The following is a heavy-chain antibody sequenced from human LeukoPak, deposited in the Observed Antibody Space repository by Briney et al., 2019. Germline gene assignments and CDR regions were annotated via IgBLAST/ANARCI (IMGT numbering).Heavy chain of an antibody. J-gene: IGHJ3*02. CDR1: GGSISSGSYY. CDR2: IYTSGST. D-gene: IGHD3-22*01. CDR3: ARSFYDSSGPYAFDI. V-gene: IGHV4-61*02. Sequence: PSETLSLTCTVSGGSISSGSYYWSWIRQPAGKGLEWIGRIYTSGSTSYNPSLKSRVTISVDTSKNQFSLKLSSVTAADTAVYYCARSFYDSSGPYAFDIWGQGTMVTVSS.